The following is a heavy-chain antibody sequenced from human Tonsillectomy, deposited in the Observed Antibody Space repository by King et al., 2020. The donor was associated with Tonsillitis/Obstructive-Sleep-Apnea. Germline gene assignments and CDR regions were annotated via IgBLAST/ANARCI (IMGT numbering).Heavy chain of an antibody. J-gene: IGHJ1*01. CDR3: AKDNHHLRYSSDLTRAEYCQH. Sequence: VQLVESGGVVVQPGGSLRLSCAASGFTFDDYTMHWVRQVPGKGLEWVSFITWDGGRTDYADSVKGRFTISRDNSKNSLYLQMNSLRTEDSALYYCAKDNHHLRYSSDLTRAEYCQHWGQGTLVTVSS. CDR1: GFTFDDYT. CDR2: ITWDGGRT. D-gene: IGHD6-19*01. V-gene: IGHV3-43*01.